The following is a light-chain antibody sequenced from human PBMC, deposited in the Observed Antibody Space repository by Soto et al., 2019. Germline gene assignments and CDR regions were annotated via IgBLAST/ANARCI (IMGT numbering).Light chain of an antibody. CDR2: HAS. Sequence: DIPLTQSPSFLSASVGDRVTITCRASQGISNHLAWYQQKPGKAPSLLIYHASTLQSGVPSRVSGSQSGTEFTLTISSLQPEDFSTYYCQQLYSYPFTFGPGTKVDVK. J-gene: IGKJ3*01. CDR1: QGISNH. V-gene: IGKV1-9*01. CDR3: QQLYSYPFT.